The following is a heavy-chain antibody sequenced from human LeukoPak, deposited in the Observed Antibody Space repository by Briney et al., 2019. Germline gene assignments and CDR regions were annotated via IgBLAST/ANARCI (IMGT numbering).Heavy chain of an antibody. CDR3: ARDHSSGWYVFDY. J-gene: IGHJ4*02. V-gene: IGHV4-30-4*01. D-gene: IGHD6-19*01. CDR2: IYYSGST. Sequence: SETLSLTCTVSGGSISSGDYYWSWIRQPPGKGLEWIGYIYYSGSTYYNPSLKSRVTISADTSKNQFSLKLSSVTAADTAVYYCARDHSSGWYVFDYWGQGTLVTVSS. CDR1: GGSISSGDYY.